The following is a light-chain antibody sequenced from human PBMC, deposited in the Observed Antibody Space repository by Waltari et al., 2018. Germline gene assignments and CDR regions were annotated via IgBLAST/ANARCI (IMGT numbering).Light chain of an antibody. CDR3: QQTYSVPYT. V-gene: IGKV1-39*01. J-gene: IGKJ2*01. CDR1: PSISTY. Sequence: DIQMTQSPSSLSASVGDRVTITCRASPSISTYLNWYQQKPGKAPNLLIHAASTLQSRVPSRFSGSGSGTGFTLTISSLQPEDCATYYCQQTYSVPYTFGQGTRLEIK. CDR2: AAS.